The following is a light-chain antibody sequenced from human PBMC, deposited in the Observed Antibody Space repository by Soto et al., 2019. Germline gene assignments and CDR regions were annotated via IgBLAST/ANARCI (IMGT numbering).Light chain of an antibody. CDR3: QQYNSYL. J-gene: IGKJ4*01. V-gene: IGKV1-5*01. CDR2: DAS. Sequence: DIQMTQSPSTLSASVSDRGTMTCRASQSISSWLAWYQQKPGKAPKLLIYDASSLESGVPSRFSGSGSGTEFTLTISSLQPDDFATYYCQQYNSYLFGGGTKVDIK. CDR1: QSISSW.